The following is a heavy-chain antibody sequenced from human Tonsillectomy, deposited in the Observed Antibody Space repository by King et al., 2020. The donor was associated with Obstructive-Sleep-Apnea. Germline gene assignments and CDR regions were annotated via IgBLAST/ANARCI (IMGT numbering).Heavy chain of an antibody. Sequence: VQLVESGGGLVQPGGSLRLSCAASGFTFSSYSMNWVRQAPGKGLEWVSYITSCSSTIYYADSVKGRFTISRDNAKNSLYLQMNSLRVEDTAVYYCARDSSGYSPWGQGTLVTVSS. D-gene: IGHD3-22*01. CDR1: GFTFSSYS. CDR3: ARDSSGYSP. V-gene: IGHV3-48*04. J-gene: IGHJ5*02. CDR2: ITSCSSTI.